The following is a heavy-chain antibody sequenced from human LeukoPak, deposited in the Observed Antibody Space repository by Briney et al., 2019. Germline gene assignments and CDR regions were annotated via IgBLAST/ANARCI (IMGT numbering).Heavy chain of an antibody. CDR1: GFTFSSYG. J-gene: IGHJ4*02. D-gene: IGHD1/OR15-1a*01. CDR3: ARDSNWNNGGFDY. Sequence: GGSLRLSCAASGFTFSSYGMSWVRQAPGKGLEWVSAISGSGGSTYYADSVKGRFTISRDNSKNTLYLQMSSLRAEDTAIYYCARDSNWNNGGFDYWGQGTLVTVSA. V-gene: IGHV3-23*01. CDR2: ISGSGGST.